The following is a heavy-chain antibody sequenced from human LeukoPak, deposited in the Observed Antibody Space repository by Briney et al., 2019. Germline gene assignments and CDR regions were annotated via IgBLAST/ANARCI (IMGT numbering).Heavy chain of an antibody. CDR2: IYTSGST. D-gene: IGHD3-22*01. CDR3: ASEGRYYDSSGYEYFQH. Sequence: SQTLSLTCTVSGGSISSGNYYWSWIRQPAGKGLEWIGRIYTSGSTTYNPSLKNRLTMSVDTSKNQFSLKLSSVAAADTAIYYCASEGRYYDSSGYEYFQHWGQGTLVTVSS. J-gene: IGHJ1*01. V-gene: IGHV4-61*02. CDR1: GGSISSGNYY.